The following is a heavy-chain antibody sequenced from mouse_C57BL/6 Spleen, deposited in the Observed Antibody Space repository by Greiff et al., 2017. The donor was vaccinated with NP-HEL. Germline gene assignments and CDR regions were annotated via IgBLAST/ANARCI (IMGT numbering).Heavy chain of an antibody. CDR3: ARIYDGYYCFDY. Sequence: QVQLKQSGAELARPGASVKMSCKASGYTFTSYTMHWVKQRPGQGLEWIGYINPSSGYTKYNQKFKDKATLTADKTSSTAYMQLSSLTSEDSAVYNCARIYDGYYCFDYWGQGTTLTVSS. CDR1: GYTFTSYT. D-gene: IGHD2-3*01. CDR2: INPSSGYT. V-gene: IGHV1-4*01. J-gene: IGHJ2*01.